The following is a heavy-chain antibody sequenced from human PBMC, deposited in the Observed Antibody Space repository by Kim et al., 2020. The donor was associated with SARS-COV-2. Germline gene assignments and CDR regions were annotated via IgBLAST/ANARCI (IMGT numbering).Heavy chain of an antibody. CDR1: GFTFSRYA. CDR3: AKEHPSSGCPTFAS. V-gene: IGHV3-23*01. CDR2: VNNGGNA. D-gene: IGHD3-22*01. J-gene: IGHJ4*02. Sequence: GGSLRLSCAASGFTFSRYAMSWVRQAPGKGPEWIADVNNGGNAYDANSAKGRFNVSRDNNRNTLELQMNSLTADDTALYFWAKEHPSSGCPTFASWGQGTLVTASS.